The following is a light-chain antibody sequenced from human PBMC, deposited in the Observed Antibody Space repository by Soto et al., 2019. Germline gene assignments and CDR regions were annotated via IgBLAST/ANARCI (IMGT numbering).Light chain of an antibody. CDR3: QAWDSSTAV. CDR2: EDN. CDR1: ELGDKY. V-gene: IGLV3-1*01. J-gene: IGLJ2*01. Sequence: SYELTRPPSVSVSPGQTASIICSGDELGDKYACWYQQKPGQSPVLVMYEDNKRPSGIPERFSGSNSGNTATLTISGTQAMDEADYYCQAWDSSTAVFGGGTKLTVL.